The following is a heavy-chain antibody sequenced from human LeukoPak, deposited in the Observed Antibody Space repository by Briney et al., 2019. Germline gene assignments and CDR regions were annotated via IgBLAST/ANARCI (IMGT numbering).Heavy chain of an antibody. D-gene: IGHD7-27*01. Sequence: SETLSLTCTVSGGSISSYYWSWIRQPPGKGLEWIGYIYYSGSTNYNPSLKSRVTISVDTSKNQFSLKLSSVTAADTAVYYCARGAPWGSPPHFDYWGQGTPVTVSS. V-gene: IGHV4-59*01. CDR3: ARGAPWGSPPHFDY. CDR1: GGSISSYY. J-gene: IGHJ4*02. CDR2: IYYSGST.